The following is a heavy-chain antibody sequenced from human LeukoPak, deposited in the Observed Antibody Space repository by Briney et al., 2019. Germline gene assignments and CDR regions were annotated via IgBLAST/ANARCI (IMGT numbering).Heavy chain of an antibody. J-gene: IGHJ6*02. CDR3: AKEDGVGWGSSWYYYYGMDV. V-gene: IGHV3-23*01. Sequence: PGGSLRLSCAASGFTFSSYAMSWVRQAPGKGLEWVSAISGSGGSTYYADSVKGRFTISRDNSKNTLYLQMNSLRAEDTAVYYCAKEDGVGWGSSWYYYYGMDVWGQGTTVTVSS. CDR1: GFTFSSYA. D-gene: IGHD6-13*01. CDR2: ISGSGGST.